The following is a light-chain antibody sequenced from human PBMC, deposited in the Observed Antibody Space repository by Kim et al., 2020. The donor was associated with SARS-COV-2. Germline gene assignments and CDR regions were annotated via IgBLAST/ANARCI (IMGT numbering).Light chain of an antibody. V-gene: IGLV3-27*01. CDR2: KDT. CDR1: VLAKKY. Sequence: SYELTQPSSVSVSPGQTARITCSGDVLAKKYARWFQQKPGQAPVLVIYKDTERPSGIPERLSGSSSGTTVTLTISGAQVGDEGDYYCYSYSAAGEPVLGGGTQLTVL. CDR3: YSYSAAGEPV. J-gene: IGLJ3*02.